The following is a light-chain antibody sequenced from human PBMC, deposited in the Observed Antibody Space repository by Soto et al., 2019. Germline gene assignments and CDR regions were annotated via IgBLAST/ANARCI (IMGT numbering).Light chain of an antibody. CDR3: CSYAGNNTLV. Sequence: QSALTQHASVSGSRGQSMTISCTGTSSNVGSYNFVSWYRQYPGKAPELIIYEVSQRPSTFFNRFSGSKSGNTASLTVSGLQSDDEADYYCCSYAGNNTLVFGGGTKVTVL. V-gene: IGLV2-23*02. J-gene: IGLJ3*02. CDR2: EVS. CDR1: SSNVGSYNF.